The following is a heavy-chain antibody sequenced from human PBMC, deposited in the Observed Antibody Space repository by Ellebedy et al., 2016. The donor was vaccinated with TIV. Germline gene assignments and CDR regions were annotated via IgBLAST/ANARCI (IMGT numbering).Heavy chain of an antibody. J-gene: IGHJ4*02. CDR1: DGSITGANW. CDR3: ARHVIRPGTRGFDC. V-gene: IGHV4-4*02. CDR2: VHLDGRT. Sequence: MPGGSLRLSCAVSDGSITGANWWSWVRQPPGNGLEWIGAVHLDGRTNSNPSLQSRVIISLDRSKDQFSLDLKSMTAADTAVYYCARHVIRPGTRGFDCWGQGTLVTVSS. D-gene: IGHD2-21*01.